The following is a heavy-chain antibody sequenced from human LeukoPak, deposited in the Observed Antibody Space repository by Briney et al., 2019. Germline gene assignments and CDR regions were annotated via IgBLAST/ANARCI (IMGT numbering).Heavy chain of an antibody. Sequence: SQTLSLTCAISGDSVFSNRAAWNWIRQSPSRGLEWLGRTYYRSKWYNDYAISVKSRMTINPDTSKNQFSLQLNSVTPEDTAVYYCARSPSRVRGVDYYGMDVWGQGTTVTVSS. CDR2: TYYRSKWYN. D-gene: IGHD3-10*01. V-gene: IGHV6-1*01. J-gene: IGHJ6*02. CDR1: GDSVFSNRAA. CDR3: ARSPSRVRGVDYYGMDV.